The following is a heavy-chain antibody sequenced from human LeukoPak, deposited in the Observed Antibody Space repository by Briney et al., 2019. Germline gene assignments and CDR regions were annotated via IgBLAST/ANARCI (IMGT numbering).Heavy chain of an antibody. CDR2: INYSGST. CDR3: ATSYYYASGSLWNGMDV. D-gene: IGHD3-10*01. V-gene: IGHV4-59*01. J-gene: IGHJ6*04. Sequence: SETLSLTCTVSGGSISTYYWSWIRQPPGKGLEWIGYINYSGSTDYNPSLKSRVTISVDTSKNQFSLKLSSVTAADTAVYYCATSYYYASGSLWNGMDVWGKGTTFIVSS. CDR1: GGSISTYY.